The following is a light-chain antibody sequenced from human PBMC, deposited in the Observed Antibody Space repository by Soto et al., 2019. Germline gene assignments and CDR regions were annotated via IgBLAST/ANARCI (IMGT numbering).Light chain of an antibody. Sequence: TQSPASLYPFAGPTLTLTCPAIQSISSSYLAWYQQKPGQAPRLLIYDASNRATGIPARFSGSGFGTDFTLTISSLEPEDFAVYYCQQRSNWPPITFGQGTRLEIK. CDR3: QQRSNWPPIT. CDR1: QSISSSY. V-gene: IGKV3-11*01. CDR2: DAS. J-gene: IGKJ5*01.